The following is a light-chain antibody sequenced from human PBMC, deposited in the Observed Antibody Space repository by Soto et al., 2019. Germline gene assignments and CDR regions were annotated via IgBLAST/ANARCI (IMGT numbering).Light chain of an antibody. CDR3: QVWDSSSDHPV. Sequence: SYELTQPPSVSVAPGKTARITCGGNNIGSKSVHWYQQKPGQAPVLVIYYDSDRPSGIPERFSGSNSGNTATLTISSVEDGDEADYYCQVWDSSSDHPVFGGGTKVTVL. CDR2: YDS. J-gene: IGLJ3*02. V-gene: IGLV3-21*04. CDR1: NIGSKS.